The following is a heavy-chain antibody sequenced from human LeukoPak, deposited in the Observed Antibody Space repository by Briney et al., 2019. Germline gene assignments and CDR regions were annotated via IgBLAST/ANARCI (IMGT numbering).Heavy chain of an antibody. J-gene: IGHJ4*02. Sequence: ASVKVSCKASGGSFSSYAIRWVRQAPGKGLEWMGIINPSGGSTSYAQKFQGRVTMTRDMSTGTVYMELSSLRSEDTAVYYCARDHSGSYDFDYWGQGTLVTVSS. D-gene: IGHD1-26*01. CDR3: ARDHSGSYDFDY. V-gene: IGHV1-46*01. CDR2: INPSGGST. CDR1: GGSFSSYA.